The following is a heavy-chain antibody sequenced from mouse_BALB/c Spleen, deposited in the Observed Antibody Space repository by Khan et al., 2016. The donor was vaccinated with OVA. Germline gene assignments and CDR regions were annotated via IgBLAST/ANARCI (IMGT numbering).Heavy chain of an antibody. J-gene: IGHJ3*01. CDR2: IDPLNGNT. CDR3: ASPNWFAY. V-gene: IGHV14-3*02. CDR1: GFNIKDTY. Sequence: VRLQQSGAELVKPGASVKLSCTASGFNIKDTYIHWVKQRPEQGLEWIGRIDPLNGNTKYDPKFQGRATMTADTSSNTAYLQLSSLTSEDTAVYYCASPNWFAYWGQGTLVTVSA.